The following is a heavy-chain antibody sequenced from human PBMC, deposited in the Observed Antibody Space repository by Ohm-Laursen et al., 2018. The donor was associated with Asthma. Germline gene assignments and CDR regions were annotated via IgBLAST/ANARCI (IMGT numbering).Heavy chain of an antibody. CDR2: ISSSSTI. Sequence: SLRLSCAASGFTFSDYYMNWVRQAPGKGLEWVSSISSSSTIYYADSVKGRFTISRDNAKNSLYLQMNSLRAEDTAVYYCARATTVTTSVDYWGQGTLVTVSS. V-gene: IGHV3-69-1*01. D-gene: IGHD4-17*01. CDR3: ARATTVTTSVDY. J-gene: IGHJ4*02. CDR1: GFTFSDYY.